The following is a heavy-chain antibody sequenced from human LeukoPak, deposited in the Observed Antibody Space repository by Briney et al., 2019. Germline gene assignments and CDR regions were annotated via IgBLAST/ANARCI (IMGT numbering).Heavy chain of an antibody. CDR1: GYTLNELS. D-gene: IGHD4-17*01. CDR2: FDPEDGET. Sequence: ASVKGPCKVSGYTLNELSVHWVRQAPGKGLEWMGGFDPEDGETIYAQKFQGRVTMTEDTSTDTAYMELSSLRSEDTAVYYCATPKNDYGDYNWFDPWGQGTLVTVSS. CDR3: ATPKNDYGDYNWFDP. J-gene: IGHJ5*02. V-gene: IGHV1-24*01.